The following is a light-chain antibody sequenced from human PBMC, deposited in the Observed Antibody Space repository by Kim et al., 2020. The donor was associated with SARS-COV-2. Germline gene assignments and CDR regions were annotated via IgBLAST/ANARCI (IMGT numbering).Light chain of an antibody. CDR3: NSRDSSGNHVV. CDR2: GKN. Sequence: ALGQTVRITYKGDSLRSYYASWYQQKPGQAPVLVIYGKNNRPSGIPDRFSGSSSGNTASLTITGAQAEDEADYYCNSRDSSGNHVVFGGGTQLTVL. CDR1: SLRSYY. V-gene: IGLV3-19*01. J-gene: IGLJ2*01.